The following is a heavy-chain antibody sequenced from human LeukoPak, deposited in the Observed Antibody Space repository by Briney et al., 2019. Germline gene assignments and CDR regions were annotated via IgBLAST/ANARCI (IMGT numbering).Heavy chain of an antibody. V-gene: IGHV4-31*03. CDR3: ARRPFTSSSSNDAFDI. CDR2: IYYSGST. J-gene: IGHJ3*02. CDR1: GGSISSGGYY. D-gene: IGHD6-6*01. Sequence: SSETLSLTCTVSGGSISSGGYYWSWIRQHPGKGLEWIGYIYYSGSTNYNPSLKSRVTISVDTSKNQFSLKLSSVTAADTAVYYCARRPFTSSSSNDAFDIWGQGTMVTVSS.